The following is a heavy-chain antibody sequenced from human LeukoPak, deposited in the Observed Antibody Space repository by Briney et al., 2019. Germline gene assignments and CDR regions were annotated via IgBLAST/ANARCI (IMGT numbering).Heavy chain of an antibody. D-gene: IGHD2-2*01. J-gene: IGHJ4*02. CDR3: ARGGYCSSTTCYATAIDY. CDR2: IWYDGSNK. Sequence: PGRSLRLSCAASGFTLSSYGMHWVRQAPGKGLEWVAVIWYDGSNKYYADSVKGRFTISRDNSKNTLYLQMNSLRAEDKAVYYCARGGYCSSTTCYATAIDYWGQGTLVTVSS. V-gene: IGHV3-33*01. CDR1: GFTLSSYG.